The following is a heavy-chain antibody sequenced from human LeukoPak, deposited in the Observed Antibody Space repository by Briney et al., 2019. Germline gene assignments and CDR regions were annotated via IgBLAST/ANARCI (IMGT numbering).Heavy chain of an antibody. CDR2: IYPGDSDT. CDR1: GYSFTSYW. J-gene: IGHJ4*02. CDR3: ARGDSSSWYYFDY. Sequence: GESLQISCKGSGYSFTSYWIGRVRQMPGKGLEWMGIIYPGDSDTRYSPSLQGQVTISADKSISTAYLQWSSLKASDTAMYYCARGDSSSWYYFDYWGQGTLVTVSS. V-gene: IGHV5-51*01. D-gene: IGHD6-13*01.